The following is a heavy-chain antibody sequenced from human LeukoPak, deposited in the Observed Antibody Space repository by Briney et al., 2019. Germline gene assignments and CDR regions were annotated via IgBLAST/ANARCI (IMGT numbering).Heavy chain of an antibody. CDR2: IIPIFGTA. D-gene: IGHD3-22*01. Sequence: SVKVSCKASGGTFSSYAISWVRQAPGQGLEWMGGIIPIFGTANYAQKFQGRVTITTDESTSTAYMELSSLRSEDTAVYYCARTPKYYYDSSGYYFGYWGQGTLVTVSS. CDR3: ARTPKYYYDSSGYYFGY. CDR1: GGTFSSYA. V-gene: IGHV1-69*05. J-gene: IGHJ4*02.